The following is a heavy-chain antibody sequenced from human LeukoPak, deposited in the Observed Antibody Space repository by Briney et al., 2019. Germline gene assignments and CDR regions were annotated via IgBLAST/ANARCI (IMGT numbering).Heavy chain of an antibody. J-gene: IGHJ4*02. CDR3: ARDKSPYYYDSSGYLPDY. CDR2: IIPIFGTA. V-gene: IGHV1-69*13. Sequence: SVKVSCKASGGTFSSYAISWVRQAPGQGLEWMGGIIPIFGTANYAQKFQGRVTITADESTSTAYMELSSLRSEDTAVYYCARDKSPYYYDSSGYLPDYWGQGTLVTVSS. CDR1: GGTFSSYA. D-gene: IGHD3-22*01.